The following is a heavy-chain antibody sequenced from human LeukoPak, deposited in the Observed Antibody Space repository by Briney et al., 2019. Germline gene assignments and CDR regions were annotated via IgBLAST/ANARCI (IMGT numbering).Heavy chain of an antibody. V-gene: IGHV1-18*01. CDR1: GYTFTSYG. D-gene: IGHD3-3*01. J-gene: IGHJ5*02. CDR3: ATAGRITIFGVGGNWFDP. CDR2: ISAYNGNT. Sequence: ASVKVSCKASGYTFTSYGISWVRQAPGQGLEWMGWISAYNGNTNYAQKLQGRVTMTTDTSTSTAYMELRSLRSEDTAVYYCATAGRITIFGVGGNWFDPWGQGTLVTVSS.